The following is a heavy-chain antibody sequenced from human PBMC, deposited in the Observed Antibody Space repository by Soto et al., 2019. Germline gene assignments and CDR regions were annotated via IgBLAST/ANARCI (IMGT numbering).Heavy chain of an antibody. CDR1: GYSFTSYW. CDR3: ACSKWYYYDSSGYYSYYFDY. CDR2: IDPSDSYT. J-gene: IGHJ4*02. Sequence: GESLKISCKGSGYSFTSYWISWVRQMPGKGLEWMGRIDPSDSYTNYSPSFQGHVTISADKSISTAYLQWSSLNASDTAMYYCACSKWYYYDSSGYYSYYFDYWGQGTLVTVSS. V-gene: IGHV5-10-1*01. D-gene: IGHD3-22*01.